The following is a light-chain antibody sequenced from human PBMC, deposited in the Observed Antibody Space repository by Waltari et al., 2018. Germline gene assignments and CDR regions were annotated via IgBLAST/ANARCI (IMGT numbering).Light chain of an antibody. J-gene: IGKJ4*01. CDR2: DAS. Sequence: ETVLTQSPATLSLSPGERATLSCRASQSVVNFLVWYQQKPGQAPRLLIYDASNRATGIPARFSGSASGTGFTLTITNVEPEDSAFYYCQQRSSWPLTFGGGTKLEIK. V-gene: IGKV3-11*01. CDR1: QSVVNF. CDR3: QQRSSWPLT.